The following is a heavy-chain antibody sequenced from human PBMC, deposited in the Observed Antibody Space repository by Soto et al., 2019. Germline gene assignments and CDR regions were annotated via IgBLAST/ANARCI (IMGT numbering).Heavy chain of an antibody. CDR3: AATFVDIVATVYDAFDI. D-gene: IGHD5-12*01. CDR2: IYYSGST. J-gene: IGHJ3*02. Sequence: PSETLSLTCTVSGGSISSYYWSWIRQPPGKGLEWIGYIYYSGSTNYNPSLKSRVTISVDTSKNQFSLKLSSVTAADTAVYYCAATFVDIVATVYDAFDIWGQATMVTVSS. V-gene: IGHV4-59*01. CDR1: GGSISSYY.